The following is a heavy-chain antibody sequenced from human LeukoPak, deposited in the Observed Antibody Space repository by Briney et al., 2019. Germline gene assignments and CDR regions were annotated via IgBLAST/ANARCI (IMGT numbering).Heavy chain of an antibody. Sequence: SETLSLTCAVSGGSISSSNWWNWVRQTPGKGLEWIGEIYHSGTTNYNPSLKSRVTMSVDTSKNQFSLKLSSVTAADTAVYYCARGEYSSSAFDIWGQGTMVTVSS. CDR1: GGSISSSNW. D-gene: IGHD6-6*01. CDR2: IYHSGTT. CDR3: ARGEYSSSAFDI. J-gene: IGHJ3*02. V-gene: IGHV4-4*02.